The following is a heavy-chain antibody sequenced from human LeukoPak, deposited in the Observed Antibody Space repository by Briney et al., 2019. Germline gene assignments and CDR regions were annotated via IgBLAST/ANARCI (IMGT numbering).Heavy chain of an antibody. Sequence: PSETLSLTCAVYGGSFSGYYWSWIRQPPGKGLEWIGEINHSGSTNYNPSLKSRVTISVDTSKNQFSPKLSSVTAADTAVYYCARGSLKKRYCSGGSCYASAFDIWGQGTMVTVSS. J-gene: IGHJ3*02. CDR3: ARGSLKKRYCSGGSCYASAFDI. D-gene: IGHD2-15*01. CDR1: GGSFSGYY. CDR2: INHSGST. V-gene: IGHV4-34*01.